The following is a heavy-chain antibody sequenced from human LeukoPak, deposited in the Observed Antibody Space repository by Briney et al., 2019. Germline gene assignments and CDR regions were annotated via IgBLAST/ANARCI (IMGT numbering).Heavy chain of an antibody. D-gene: IGHD3-10*01. CDR2: ISGSGSII. J-gene: IGHJ4*02. V-gene: IGHV3-48*03. Sequence: PGGSLRLSCEASTFSFSTYEMTWVRQAPGKGLEWVSYISGSGSIIYYADSVRGRFTISRDNAKNSLYLQMNSLRAEDTALYYCARDGWYYSASGTKIRRYFDSWGQGTLVTVSS. CDR1: TFSFSTYE. CDR3: ARDGWYYSASGTKIRRYFDS.